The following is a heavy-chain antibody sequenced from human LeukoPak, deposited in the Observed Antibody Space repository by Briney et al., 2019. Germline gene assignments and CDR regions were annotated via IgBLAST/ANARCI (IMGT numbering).Heavy chain of an antibody. CDR2: IIPIFGTA. J-gene: IGHJ6*02. CDR1: GGTFSSYA. Sequence: ASVKVSCKASGGTFSSYAISWVRQAPGQGLEWMGGIIPIFGTANYAQKFQGRVTITADESTSTAYMELSSLRSEDTAVYYCARVSIAARLNYYYGMDVWGQGTTVTVSS. CDR3: ARVSIAARLNYYYGMDV. V-gene: IGHV1-69*13. D-gene: IGHD6-6*01.